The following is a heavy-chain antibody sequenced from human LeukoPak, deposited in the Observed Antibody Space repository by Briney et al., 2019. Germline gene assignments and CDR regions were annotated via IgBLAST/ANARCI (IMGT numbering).Heavy chain of an antibody. CDR3: ARDLATVITSTPFDAFDI. J-gene: IGHJ3*02. CDR2: MNPNSGGT. V-gene: IGHV1-2*02. D-gene: IGHD4-17*01. Sequence: ASVKVSCKASGYTFTSYDINWVRQATGQGLEWMGWMNPNSGGTNYAQKFQGRVTMTRDTSISTAYMELSRLRSDDTAVYYCARDLATVITSTPFDAFDIWGQGTMVTVSS. CDR1: GYTFTSYD.